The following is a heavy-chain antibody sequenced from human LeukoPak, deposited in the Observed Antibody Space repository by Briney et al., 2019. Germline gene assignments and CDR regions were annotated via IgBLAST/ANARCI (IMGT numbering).Heavy chain of an antibody. CDR3: AKVSWWVAAGTSYYFDY. J-gene: IGHJ4*02. CDR1: GFTVSSYY. Sequence: GGSLRLSCAASGFTVSSYYMNWVRQAPGKELEWVSVIYTGGGTYYADSVKGRFTISRDNSKNTLYLQMNSLRAEDTAVYYCAKVSWWVAAGTSYYFDYWGQGTLVTVSS. V-gene: IGHV3-53*01. CDR2: IYTGGGT. D-gene: IGHD6-13*01.